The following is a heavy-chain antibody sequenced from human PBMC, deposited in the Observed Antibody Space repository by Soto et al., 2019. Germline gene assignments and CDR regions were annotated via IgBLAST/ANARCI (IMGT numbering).Heavy chain of an antibody. J-gene: IGHJ6*02. CDR1: GFTFSSYA. CDR2: ISSNGGST. CDR3: ARDYYRFNSGYGFSMDV. D-gene: IGHD5-12*01. Sequence: GGSLRLSCSASGFTFSSYAMHWVRQAPGKGLEYVSAISSNGGSTYYADSVRGRFTISRDNSKNTLYLQMSSLRAEDTAVYYCARDYYRFNSGYGFSMDVWGQGTTVTVSS. V-gene: IGHV3-64D*06.